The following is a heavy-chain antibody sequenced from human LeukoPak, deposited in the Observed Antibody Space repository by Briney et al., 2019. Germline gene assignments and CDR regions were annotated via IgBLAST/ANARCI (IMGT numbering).Heavy chain of an antibody. Sequence: SDTLSLTCTVSGGSISSYYWSWIRQPPGKGLEWIGYIYYSGSTNYNPSLKSRVTISVDTSKNQFSLKLSSVTAGDRAVYYCARGPGYCSGGSCYSHYYYYYMDVWGKGTTVTVSS. D-gene: IGHD2-15*01. CDR1: GGSISSYY. CDR3: ARGPGYCSGGSCYSHYYYYYMDV. V-gene: IGHV4-59*07. CDR2: IYYSGST. J-gene: IGHJ6*03.